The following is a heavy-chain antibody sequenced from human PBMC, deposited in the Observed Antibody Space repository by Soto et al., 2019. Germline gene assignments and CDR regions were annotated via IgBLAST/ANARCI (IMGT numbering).Heavy chain of an antibody. Sequence: QVQVVESGGGVVQPGRSLRLSCAASGFTFSSSGMHWVRQAPGKGLEWVAFIQYDGSSKYFGDSVKGRFTISRDNSENTVYLQVNSLRVDDTAVYYYAREASTRQIHAIDIWGQGTMVTVSS. CDR3: AREASTRQIHAIDI. V-gene: IGHV3-33*05. J-gene: IGHJ3*02. CDR2: IQYDGSSK. D-gene: IGHD2-2*01. CDR1: GFTFSSSG.